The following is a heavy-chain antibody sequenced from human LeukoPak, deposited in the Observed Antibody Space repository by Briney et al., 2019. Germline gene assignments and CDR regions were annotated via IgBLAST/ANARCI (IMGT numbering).Heavy chain of an antibody. CDR1: GDSISSSKW. CDR3: ARVERGYSYGYAYY. Sequence: SETLSLTCAVSGDSISSSKWWSWVRQPPGKGLEWIGEIYHSGSTNFNPSLKNRATISLDKSKNQFSLKLSSVTAADTAVYYCARVERGYSYGYAYYWGQGTLVTVSS. D-gene: IGHD5-18*01. CDR2: IYHSGST. J-gene: IGHJ4*02. V-gene: IGHV4-4*02.